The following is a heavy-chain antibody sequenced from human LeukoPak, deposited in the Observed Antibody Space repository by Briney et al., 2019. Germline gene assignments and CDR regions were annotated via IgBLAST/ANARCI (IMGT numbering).Heavy chain of an antibody. CDR3: AKDQIAAAGTGMHY. Sequence: GGSLRLSCAASGFTFSSYGMHWVRQAPGKGLEWVAVISHDGSNKYYADSVKGRFTISRDNSKNTLYLRMNSLRAEDTAVYYCAKDQIAAAGTGMHYWGQGTLVTVSS. D-gene: IGHD6-13*01. V-gene: IGHV3-30*18. CDR2: ISHDGSNK. CDR1: GFTFSSYG. J-gene: IGHJ4*02.